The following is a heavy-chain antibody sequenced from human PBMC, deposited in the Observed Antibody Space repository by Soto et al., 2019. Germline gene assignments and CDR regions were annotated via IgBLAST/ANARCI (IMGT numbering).Heavy chain of an antibody. Sequence: SETLSLTCTVSGGSISSGGYYWSWIRQHPGKGLEWIGYIYYSGSTYYNPSLKSRVTISVDTSKNQFSLKLSSVTAADTAVYYCARGRTIAAADNYYYGMDVWGQGTTVTVSS. CDR1: GGSISSGGYY. V-gene: IGHV4-31*03. CDR2: IYYSGST. D-gene: IGHD6-13*01. CDR3: ARGRTIAAADNYYYGMDV. J-gene: IGHJ6*02.